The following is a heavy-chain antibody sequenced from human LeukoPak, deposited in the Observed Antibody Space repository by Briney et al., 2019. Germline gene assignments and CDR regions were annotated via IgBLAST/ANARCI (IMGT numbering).Heavy chain of an antibody. Sequence: GGSLRLSCAASGFTFSSYEMNWVRQAPGRGLEWVSYISSSGSTIYYADSVKGRFTISRDNAKNSLYLQMNSLRAEDTAVYYCAKDRHAPGRYCSSTSCFPFDSWGQGTLVTVSS. CDR3: AKDRHAPGRYCSSTSCFPFDS. V-gene: IGHV3-48*03. CDR2: ISSSGSTI. CDR1: GFTFSSYE. D-gene: IGHD2-2*01. J-gene: IGHJ5*01.